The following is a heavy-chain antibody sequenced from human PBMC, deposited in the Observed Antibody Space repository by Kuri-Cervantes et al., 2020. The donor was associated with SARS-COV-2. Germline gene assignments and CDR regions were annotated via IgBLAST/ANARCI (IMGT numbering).Heavy chain of an antibody. V-gene: IGHV1-46*01. CDR1: GYTFSDHY. CDR3: VVGFFSSRKWDY. Sequence: ASVTVSCKASGYTFSDHYMYWVRQAPGQGLEWMGMINPSGSGTRYPQRFQGRVTMTRDTSTSTVYMELSSLTSEDTAVYFCVVGFFSSRKWDYWGQGTLVTVSS. J-gene: IGHJ4*02. CDR2: INPSGSGT. D-gene: IGHD2-15*01.